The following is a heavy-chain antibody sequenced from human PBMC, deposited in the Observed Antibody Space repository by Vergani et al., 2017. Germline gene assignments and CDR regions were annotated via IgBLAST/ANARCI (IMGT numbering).Heavy chain of an antibody. CDR2: INPSGGST. D-gene: IGHD6-13*01. V-gene: IGHV1-46*01. J-gene: IGHJ6*02. Sequence: QVQLVQSGAEVKKPGASVKVSCKASGYTFTSYYMHWVRQAPGQGLEWMGIINPSGGSTSYAQKFQGRVTMTRDTSTSTVYMELSSLRSEATAVYYCARDRRIAKHPGGDYYYYGMDVWGQGTTVTVSS. CDR3: ARDRRIAKHPGGDYYYYGMDV. CDR1: GYTFTSYY.